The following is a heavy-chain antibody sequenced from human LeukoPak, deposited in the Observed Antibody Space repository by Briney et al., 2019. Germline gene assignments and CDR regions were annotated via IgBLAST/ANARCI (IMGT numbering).Heavy chain of an antibody. CDR1: GFTFSSYE. Sequence: GGSLRLSCAASGFTFSSYEMNWVRQAPGKGLEWVSSISSSGSTIYYADSVKDRFTISRDNAKNSLYLQMNSLRAEDTAVYYCARDGFVAVAGTGRGDFDYWGQGTLVTVPS. CDR2: ISSSGSTI. D-gene: IGHD6-19*01. CDR3: ARDGFVAVAGTGRGDFDY. V-gene: IGHV3-48*03. J-gene: IGHJ4*02.